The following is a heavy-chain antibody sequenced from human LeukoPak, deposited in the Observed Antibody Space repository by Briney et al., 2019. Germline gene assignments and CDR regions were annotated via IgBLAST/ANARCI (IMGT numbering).Heavy chain of an antibody. CDR3: ARDLDIVASITGRLDP. J-gene: IGHJ5*02. D-gene: IGHD5-12*01. CDR2: INPSGGST. V-gene: IGHV1-46*01. Sequence: GASVKVSCKASGYTFTSYYMHWVRQAPGQGLEWMGIINPSGGSTSYAQKFQGRVTMTRDTSISTAYMELSSLRSGDTAVYYCARDLDIVASITGRLDPWGRGTLVTVSS. CDR1: GYTFTSYY.